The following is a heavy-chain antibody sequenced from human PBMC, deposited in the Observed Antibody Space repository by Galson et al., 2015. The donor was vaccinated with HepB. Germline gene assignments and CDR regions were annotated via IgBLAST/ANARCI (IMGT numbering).Heavy chain of an antibody. Sequence: QSGAEVKEPGESLKISCKGSGYNFTSHWIGWVRQMPGKGLEWVGIIYPGDSDTRYSPSVQGQVTISADKSISTAYLQWSSLKASDTAMYFCARHKTYNSWSGLDAFDMWGQGTMVTVSS. J-gene: IGHJ3*02. CDR1: GYNFTSHW. V-gene: IGHV5-51*01. CDR2: IYPGDSDT. CDR3: ARHKTYNSWSGLDAFDM. D-gene: IGHD3-3*01.